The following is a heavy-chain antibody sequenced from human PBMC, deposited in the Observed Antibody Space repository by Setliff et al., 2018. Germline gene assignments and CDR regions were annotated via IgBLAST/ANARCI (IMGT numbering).Heavy chain of an antibody. V-gene: IGHV3-21*01. CDR2: ISSSSSYI. CDR3: ARELAGIISGSYYPDAFDI. J-gene: IGHJ3*02. CDR1: GFTFSSYS. D-gene: IGHD1-26*01. Sequence: GGPLRLSCAASGFTFSSYSMNWVRQAPGKGLEWVSSISSSSSYIYYADSVKGRFTISRDNAKNSLYLQMNSLRAEDTAVYYCARELAGIISGSYYPDAFDIWGQGTMVTVSS.